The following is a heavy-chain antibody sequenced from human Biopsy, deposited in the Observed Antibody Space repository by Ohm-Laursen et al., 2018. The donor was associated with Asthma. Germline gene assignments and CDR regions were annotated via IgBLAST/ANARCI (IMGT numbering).Heavy chain of an antibody. J-gene: IGHJ6*02. Sequence: SVKVSCKAPEGTFSNFAISWVRQAPGQGLEWLGGIMTVFGTTNYAQKFQGRVTITADESTSTAYMEVTGLRSEDTAIYYCARCQVGYSSGWSLLLKKIYYSGMDVWGQGTAVTVSS. CDR1: EGTFSNFA. V-gene: IGHV1-69*13. CDR2: IMTVFGTT. D-gene: IGHD6-19*01. CDR3: ARCQVGYSSGWSLLLKKIYYSGMDV.